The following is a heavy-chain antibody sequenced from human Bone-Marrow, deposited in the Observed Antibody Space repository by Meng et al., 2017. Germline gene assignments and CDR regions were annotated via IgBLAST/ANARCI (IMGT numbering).Heavy chain of an antibody. CDR1: GGTFSSYA. Sequence: VKVSCKASGGTFSSYAISWVRQAPGQGLEWMGGIIPIFGTANYAQKFQGRVTITADKSTSTAYMELSSLRSEDTAVYYCARSLRGYSGYDYIAFDIWGQGTMVTVSS. CDR3: ARSLRGYSGYDYIAFDI. V-gene: IGHV1-69*06. CDR2: IIPIFGTA. D-gene: IGHD5-12*01. J-gene: IGHJ3*02.